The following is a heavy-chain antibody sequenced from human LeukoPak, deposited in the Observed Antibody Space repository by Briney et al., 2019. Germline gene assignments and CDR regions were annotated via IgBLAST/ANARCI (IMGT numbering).Heavy chain of an antibody. Sequence: PGGSLRLSCAASGFTLSIYSMNWVRQTPGKGLEWVSYISGSSSAIYYADSVKGRFTISRDNAKNSLYLQMNSLRAEDTAVYYCARDSCSSSTCYGNWFDPWGQGTLVTVSS. CDR1: GFTLSIYS. CDR2: ISGSSSAI. CDR3: ARDSCSSSTCYGNWFDP. V-gene: IGHV3-48*01. D-gene: IGHD2-2*01. J-gene: IGHJ5*02.